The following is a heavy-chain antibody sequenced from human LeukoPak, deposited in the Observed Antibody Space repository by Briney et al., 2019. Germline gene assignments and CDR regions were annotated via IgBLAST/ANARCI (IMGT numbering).Heavy chain of an antibody. CDR3: AKMPGRVPAGTLAY. Sequence: PGGSLRVSCAASGFIFNTYAMNWVRQAPGKGLEWVSVISGSGGSTYYADSVKGRFIISRDNSKNTLYLQMNSLRAEDTAVYYCAKMPGRVPAGTLAYWGQGTLVTVSS. J-gene: IGHJ4*02. CDR2: ISGSGGST. D-gene: IGHD2-2*01. V-gene: IGHV3-23*01. CDR1: GFIFNTYA.